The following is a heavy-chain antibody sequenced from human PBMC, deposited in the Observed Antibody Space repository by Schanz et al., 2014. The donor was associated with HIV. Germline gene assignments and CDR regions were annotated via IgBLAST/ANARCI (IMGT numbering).Heavy chain of an antibody. CDR3: ARGEAITYYYHYYGMDV. Sequence: EVQLLESGGGLVEPGESLRLSCAVSGFTFSSHAMTWVRQAPGKGLEWVSGISISGETTYYADSVKGRFTISRDNSKNTLYLQMSSLRAEDTAVYYCARGEAITYYYHYYGMDVWGQGTTVTVSS. CDR2: ISISGETT. V-gene: IGHV3-23*01. J-gene: IGHJ6*02. D-gene: IGHD1-20*01. CDR1: GFTFSSHA.